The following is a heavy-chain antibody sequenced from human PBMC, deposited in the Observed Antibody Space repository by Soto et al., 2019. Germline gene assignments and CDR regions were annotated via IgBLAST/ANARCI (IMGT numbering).Heavy chain of an antibody. V-gene: IGHV3-21*01. D-gene: IGHD5-18*01. CDR2: ISSSSSYI. CDR3: ARDYSYGSVHYYYGMDV. Sequence: GSLRLSFASSGFTFSSYSMNGVRQAPGKGLEWVSSISSSSSYIYYADSVKGRFTISRDNAKNSLYLQMNSLRAEDTAVYYCARDYSYGSVHYYYGMDVWGQGTTVTVSS. CDR1: GFTFSSYS. J-gene: IGHJ6*02.